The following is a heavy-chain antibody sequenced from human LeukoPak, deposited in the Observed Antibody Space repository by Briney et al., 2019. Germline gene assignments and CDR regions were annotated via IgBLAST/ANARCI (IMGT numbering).Heavy chain of an antibody. CDR1: GFMFSTYW. Sequence: GGSLSLSCAASGFMFSTYWMTWGRQAPGKGLEFVANIKPDGSETYYVDSVKGRFTISRDNTKNLVFLQMKSLRGEDAAVYHCGGFGYEAAIDLWGQGTLVTVSS. CDR3: GGFGYEAAIDL. J-gene: IGHJ4*02. V-gene: IGHV3-7*01. CDR2: IKPDGSET. D-gene: IGHD2-15*01.